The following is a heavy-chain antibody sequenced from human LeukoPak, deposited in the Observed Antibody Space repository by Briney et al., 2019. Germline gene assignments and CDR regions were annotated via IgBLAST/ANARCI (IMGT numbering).Heavy chain of an antibody. CDR1: GFTFSNYA. D-gene: IGHD4-17*01. CDR3: AKEIYGDPTGGRFQH. V-gene: IGHV3-30*02. J-gene: IGHJ1*01. Sequence: TGRSLRLSCAASGFTFSNYAMHWVRQAPGKGLEWVAFIRYEGNEKFYADSVKGRFTISRDNSKNTLYLEMSSLRVEDTAIYYCAKEIYGDPTGGRFQHWGQGTLVTVSS. CDR2: IRYEGNEK.